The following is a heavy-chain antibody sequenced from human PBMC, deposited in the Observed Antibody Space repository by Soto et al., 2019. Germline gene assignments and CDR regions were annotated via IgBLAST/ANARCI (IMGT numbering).Heavy chain of an antibody. J-gene: IGHJ4*02. CDR2: IGNSGDST. CDR3: AKENRSRFYYFDS. Sequence: EVQLLESGGGLVQPGGSLRLSCAASGFTFGSYAMSWVRQAPGKGLEWVSIIGNSGDSTYYADSVKGRFTSSRDNSKDTLFLQMNSLRAEDTAIYYCAKENRSRFYYFDSWGQGTLVTVSS. CDR1: GFTFGSYA. D-gene: IGHD3-16*01. V-gene: IGHV3-23*01.